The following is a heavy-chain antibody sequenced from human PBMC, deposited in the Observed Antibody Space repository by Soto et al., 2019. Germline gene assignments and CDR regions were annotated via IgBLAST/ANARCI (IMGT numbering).Heavy chain of an antibody. CDR3: VRSGYTFGGVI. V-gene: IGHV4-59*07. Sequence: SDTLSLTCTVSGASISNYCGSWIRQPPGKGLEWIAFIYSSGSANYNSSLKSRATISVDTYNNQFSLILTSVTAADTAVYYCVRSGYTFGGVIWGRGTLITVSS. CDR2: IYSSGSA. J-gene: IGHJ4*02. D-gene: IGHD3-16*01. CDR1: GASISNYC.